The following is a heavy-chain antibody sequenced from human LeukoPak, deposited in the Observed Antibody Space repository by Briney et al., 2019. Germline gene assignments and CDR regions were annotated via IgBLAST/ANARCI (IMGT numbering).Heavy chain of an antibody. V-gene: IGHV3-9*01. Sequence: SLRLSCAASGFTFADYAMHWVRQTPGKGLEWVSGISWNSGNIDYADSVKGRFTISRDNAKNSLYLQMNSLRAEDTAVYYCASSPTGIAVAGTEVKDYWGQGTLVTVSS. CDR1: GFTFADYA. CDR2: ISWNSGNI. D-gene: IGHD6-19*01. CDR3: ASSPTGIAVAGTEVKDY. J-gene: IGHJ4*02.